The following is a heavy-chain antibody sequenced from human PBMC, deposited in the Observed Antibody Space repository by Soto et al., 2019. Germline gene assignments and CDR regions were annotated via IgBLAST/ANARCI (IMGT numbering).Heavy chain of an antibody. Sequence: QVQLVESGGGVVQPGRSLRLSCAASGFTFSSYAMHWVRQAPGKGLEWVAVISYDGSNKYYADSVKGRFTISRDNSKNTLYLQMNSLRAEDTAVYYCARAAWDGWLAPFDYWGQGTLVTVSS. D-gene: IGHD5-12*01. CDR1: GFTFSSYA. CDR3: ARAAWDGWLAPFDY. CDR2: ISYDGSNK. J-gene: IGHJ4*02. V-gene: IGHV3-30-3*01.